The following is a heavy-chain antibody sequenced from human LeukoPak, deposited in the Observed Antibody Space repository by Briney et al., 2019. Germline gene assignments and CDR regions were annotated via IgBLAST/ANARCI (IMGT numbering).Heavy chain of an antibody. CDR1: GGSFSGYY. Sequence: LSLTCAVYGGSFSGYYWSWIRQPPGKGLEWVAYISSRSESKYYADSVKGRFTISRDNAKNSLYLQMNSLRAEDTAVYYCARDPATTVVTSAFYYYYGMDVWGQGTTVTVSS. V-gene: IGHV3-11*01. CDR3: ARDPATTVVTSAFYYYYGMDV. J-gene: IGHJ6*02. D-gene: IGHD4-23*01. CDR2: ISSRSESK.